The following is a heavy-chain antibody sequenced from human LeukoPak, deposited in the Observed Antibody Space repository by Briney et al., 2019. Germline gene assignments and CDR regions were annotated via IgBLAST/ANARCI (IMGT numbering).Heavy chain of an antibody. V-gene: IGHV4-34*01. Sequence: SETLSLTCAVYGGSFSGYYWSWIRQPPGKGLEWIGEINHSGSTNYNPSLKSRVTISVDTSKNQFSLKLSSVTAADTAVYYCARGKTSIQLWPHSAYMDVWGKGTMVTVSS. CDR2: INHSGST. J-gene: IGHJ6*03. CDR3: ARGKTSIQLWPHSAYMDV. D-gene: IGHD5-18*01. CDR1: GGSFSGYY.